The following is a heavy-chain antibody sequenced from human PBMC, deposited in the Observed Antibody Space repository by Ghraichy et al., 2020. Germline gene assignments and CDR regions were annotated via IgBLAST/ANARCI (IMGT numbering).Heavy chain of an antibody. J-gene: IGHJ3*02. CDR2: IKQDGSEK. CDR1: GFTFSSYW. D-gene: IGHD4-17*01. CDR3: VRETITVTTGGLI. V-gene: IGHV3-7*03. Sequence: GSLRLSCAASGFTFSSYWMSWVRQAPGKGLEWVANIKQDGSEKYYVDSVKGRFTISRDNAKNSLYLQMNSLRAEDTAVYYCVRETITVTTGGLIWGQGTMVTVSS.